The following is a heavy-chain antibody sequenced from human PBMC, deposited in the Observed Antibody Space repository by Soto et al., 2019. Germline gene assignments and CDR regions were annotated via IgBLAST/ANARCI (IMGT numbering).Heavy chain of an antibody. D-gene: IGHD3-16*01. CDR1: NYLFGAFV. CDR3: ARISARRNDVAV. CDR2: ITPYNGNT. Sequence: QVQLVQSGAEVKNPGASVKVSCQASNYLFGAFVISWVRQAPGQGLEWMGWITPYNGNTHYAEKFQDRVTMTADKSATTAYMEVRRLTSDATDVYFCARISARRNDVAVWGHGTVVT. V-gene: IGHV1-18*01. J-gene: IGHJ3*01.